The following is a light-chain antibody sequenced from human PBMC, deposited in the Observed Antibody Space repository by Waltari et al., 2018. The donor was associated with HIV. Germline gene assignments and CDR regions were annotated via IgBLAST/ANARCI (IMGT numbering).Light chain of an antibody. CDR3: QSYDSNLSGATV. V-gene: IGLV1-40*01. J-gene: IGLJ1*01. CDR2: GNS. Sequence: QSVLTQPPSVSGAPGQRVTISCTGSSSNIGAGYDVHWYQQLPGTAPKVLIYGNSNRPSGVPDRFSASKSGTSASLAITGLQAEDEADYYCQSYDSNLSGATVFGTGTKVTVL. CDR1: SSNIGAGYD.